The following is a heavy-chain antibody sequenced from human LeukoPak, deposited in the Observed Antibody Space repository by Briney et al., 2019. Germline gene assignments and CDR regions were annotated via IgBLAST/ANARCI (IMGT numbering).Heavy chain of an antibody. CDR2: IDWDDDK. CDR3: ARVQMIRGSIGDYSYYMDV. Sequence: SGPTLVKPTQTLTLTCTFSGFSLSIDGMSVSWIRQPPGKALEWLARIDWDDDKYYITSLKTRLTISKDTSKNHVVLTMTDVDPVDTGTYYCARVQMIRGSIGDYSYYMDVWGKGTTVTVSS. CDR1: GFSLSIDGMS. D-gene: IGHD3-10*01. V-gene: IGHV2-70*11. J-gene: IGHJ6*03.